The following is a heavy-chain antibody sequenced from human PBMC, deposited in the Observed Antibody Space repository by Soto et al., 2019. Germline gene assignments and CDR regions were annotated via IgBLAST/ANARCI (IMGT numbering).Heavy chain of an antibody. Sequence: GASVKVSCKASGGTFSSYAISWVRQAPGQGLEWMGGIIPIFGTANYAQKFQGRVTITADESTSTAYMELSSLRSEDTAVYYCARQLSPAYCGGDCYLDYWGQGTLVTVSS. J-gene: IGHJ4*02. CDR3: ARQLSPAYCGGDCYLDY. V-gene: IGHV1-69*13. CDR2: IIPIFGTA. CDR1: GGTFSSYA. D-gene: IGHD2-21*02.